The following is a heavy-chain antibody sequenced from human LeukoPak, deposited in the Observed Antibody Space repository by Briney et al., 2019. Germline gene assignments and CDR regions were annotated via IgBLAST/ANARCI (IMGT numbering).Heavy chain of an antibody. V-gene: IGHV4-34*01. CDR3: ARSAGRYGSGSYWVY. Sequence: SETLSLTCAVYGVSFSGYYWSWIRQPPGKGLEWIGEINHSGSTNYNPPLKSRLTISVDTSKNQFSLKLSSVTAADTAVYYCARSAGRYGSGSYWVYWGQGTLVTVSS. D-gene: IGHD3-10*01. J-gene: IGHJ4*02. CDR2: INHSGST. CDR1: GVSFSGYY.